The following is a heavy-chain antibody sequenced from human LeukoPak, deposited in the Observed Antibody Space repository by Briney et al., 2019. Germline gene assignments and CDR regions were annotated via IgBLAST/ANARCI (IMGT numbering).Heavy chain of an antibody. J-gene: IGHJ6*02. CDR3: ARDLRYQLLRPYYGMDV. V-gene: IGHV3-53*01. CDR1: GFTVSSNY. CDR2: IYSGGST. D-gene: IGHD2-2*01. Sequence: GGSLRLSCAASGFTVSSNYMSWVRQAPGKGLEWVSVIYSGGSTYYSDSVKGRFTISRDNSKNTLYLQMNSLRAEDTAVYYCARDLRYQLLRPYYGMDVWGQGTTVTVSS.